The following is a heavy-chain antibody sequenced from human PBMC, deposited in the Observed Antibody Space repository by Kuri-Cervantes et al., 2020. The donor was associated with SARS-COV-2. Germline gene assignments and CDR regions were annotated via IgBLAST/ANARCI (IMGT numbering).Heavy chain of an antibody. CDR2: INHSGST. CDR1: GGSFSVYY. V-gene: IGHV4-34*01. D-gene: IGHD5-12*01. Sequence: SDTLSLTCAVYGGSFSVYYWSWIRQPPGKGLECIGEINHSGSTNYNPSLKSRVTISVDTSKDQFSLKLSSVTAADTAVYYCARFRGRPTGFDPWGQGTLVTVSS. J-gene: IGHJ5*02. CDR3: ARFRGRPTGFDP.